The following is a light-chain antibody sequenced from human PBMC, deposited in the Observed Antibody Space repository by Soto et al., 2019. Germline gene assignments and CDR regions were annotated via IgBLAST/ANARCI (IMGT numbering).Light chain of an antibody. CDR2: DAS. Sequence: DIQMTQSPSTLYASVGDRVTITCRASQSISSWLAWYQQKPGKAPKLLIYDASSLESGVPSRFSGSGSGTEFTLTISSLQPHDFVTYYCQQYNSYSPYTFGQGTKLEIK. CDR1: QSISSW. CDR3: QQYNSYSPYT. J-gene: IGKJ2*01. V-gene: IGKV1-5*01.